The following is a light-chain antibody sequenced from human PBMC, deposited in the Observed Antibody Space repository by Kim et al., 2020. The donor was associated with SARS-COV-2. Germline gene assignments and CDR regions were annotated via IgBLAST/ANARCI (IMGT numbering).Light chain of an antibody. CDR3: QAWDSSTGV. J-gene: IGLJ3*02. CDR1: NLGDKY. V-gene: IGLV3-1*01. Sequence: SYELTQPPSVSVSPGQTASITCSGDNLGDKYACWYQQKPGQSPVLVIYQDSKRPSGIPERFSGSNSGHTATLTISGTQAMDEADYYCQAWDSSTGVFGGG. CDR2: QDS.